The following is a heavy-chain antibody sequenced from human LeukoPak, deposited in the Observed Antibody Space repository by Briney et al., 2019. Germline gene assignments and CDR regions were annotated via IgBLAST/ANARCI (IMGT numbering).Heavy chain of an antibody. CDR3: ARAPGIEAAGTVPH. CDR1: GYTFTGYY. V-gene: IGHV1-2*02. CDR2: INPNSGGT. D-gene: IGHD6-13*01. Sequence: ASVKVSCKASGYTFTGYYMHWVRQAPGQGLEWMGWINPNSGGTNYAQKFQGRVTMTRDTSISTAYMELSRLRSDDTAVYYCARAPGIEAAGTVPHWGQGTLVTVSS. J-gene: IGHJ4*02.